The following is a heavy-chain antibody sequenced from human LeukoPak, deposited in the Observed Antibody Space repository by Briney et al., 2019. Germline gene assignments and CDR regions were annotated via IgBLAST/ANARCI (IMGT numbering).Heavy chain of an antibody. CDR1: GFTFSDHY. J-gene: IGHJ4*02. V-gene: IGHV3-21*01. D-gene: IGHD2-15*01. CDR3: ARGVQDIVVVVAATVDY. Sequence: PGGSLRLSCAASGFTFSDHYMDWVRQAPGKGLEWVSSISSSSSYIYYADSVKGRFTISRDNAKNSLYLQMNSLRAEDTAVYYCARGVQDIVVVVAATVDYWGQGTLVTVSS. CDR2: ISSSSSYI.